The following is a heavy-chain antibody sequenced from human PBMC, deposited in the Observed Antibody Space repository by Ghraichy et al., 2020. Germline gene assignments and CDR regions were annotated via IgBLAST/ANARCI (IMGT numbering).Heavy chain of an antibody. CDR3: ARDSRCSSTSCYPVFDY. J-gene: IGHJ4*02. D-gene: IGHD2-2*01. Sequence: SCAASGFTFSSYWMHWVRQAPGKGLVWVSRINSDGSSTSYADSVKGRFTISRDNAKNTLYLQMNSLRAEDTAVYYCARDSRCSSTSCYPVFDYWGQGTLVTVSS. CDR2: INSDGSST. CDR1: GFTFSSYW. V-gene: IGHV3-74*01.